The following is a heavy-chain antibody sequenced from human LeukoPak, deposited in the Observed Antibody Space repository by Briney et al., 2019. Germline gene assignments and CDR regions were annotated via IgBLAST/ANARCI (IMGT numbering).Heavy chain of an antibody. J-gene: IGHJ6*02. CDR1: GFTFSNAW. CDR2: IKSKTDGGTT. CDR3: TTRPDRYSGYYYYGMDV. D-gene: IGHD5-12*01. Sequence: KPGGSLRLSCAASGFTFSNAWMSWVRQAPGKGLEWVGRIKSKTDGGTTDYAAPVKGRFTISRDDSKNTLYLQMNSLKTEDTAVYYCTTRPDRYSGYYYYGMDVWGQGTTVTVSS. V-gene: IGHV3-15*01.